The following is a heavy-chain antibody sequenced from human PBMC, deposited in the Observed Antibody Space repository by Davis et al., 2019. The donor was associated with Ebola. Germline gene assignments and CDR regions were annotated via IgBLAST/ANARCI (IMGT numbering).Heavy chain of an antibody. V-gene: IGHV3-23*01. CDR2: ISGSGGST. CDR3: AKVEYDILTGYLPA. D-gene: IGHD3-9*01. CDR1: GFTFSSYA. Sequence: GGSLRLSCAASGFTFSSYAMSWVRQAPVKGLEWVSAISGSGGSTYYADSVKGRFTISRDNSKNTLYLQMNSLRAEDTAVYYCAKVEYDILTGYLPAWGQGTLVTVSS. J-gene: IGHJ5*02.